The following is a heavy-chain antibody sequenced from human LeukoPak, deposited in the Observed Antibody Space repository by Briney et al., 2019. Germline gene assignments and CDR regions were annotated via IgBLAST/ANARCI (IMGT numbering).Heavy chain of an antibody. D-gene: IGHD1-1*01. V-gene: IGHV1-69*04. CDR1: GGTFSSYA. J-gene: IGHJ6*02. CDR3: AKGSRGKGLYYYGMDV. CDR2: FIPILGIA. Sequence: SVKVSCEASGGTFSSYAISWVRQAPGQGLEWMGRFIPILGIANYAQKFQGRVTITADKSTSTAYMELSSLRSEDTAVYYCAKGSRGKGLYYYGMDVWGQGTTVTVSS.